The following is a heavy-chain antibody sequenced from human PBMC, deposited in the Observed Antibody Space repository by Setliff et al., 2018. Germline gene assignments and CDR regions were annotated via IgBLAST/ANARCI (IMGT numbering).Heavy chain of an antibody. V-gene: IGHV3-48*03. J-gene: IGHJ1*01. CDR3: AISRSRWGNDIIIEYFQD. CDR1: GFLFRDYE. D-gene: IGHD3-10*01. Sequence: GGSLRLSCIVSGFLFRDYEMNWVRQAPGKGLEWISYISHTGRTIYYADSVQGRFTISRDDAKNSLYLQMSSLRVEDTAVYYCAISRSRWGNDIIIEYFQDWGQGTLVTVSS. CDR2: ISHTGRTI.